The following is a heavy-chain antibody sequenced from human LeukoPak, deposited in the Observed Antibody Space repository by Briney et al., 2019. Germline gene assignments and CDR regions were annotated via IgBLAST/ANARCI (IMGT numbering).Heavy chain of an antibody. V-gene: IGHV4-39*07. CDR1: GGSISSSSYY. Sequence: TSETLSLTCTVSGGSISSSSYYWGWIRQPPVKGLEWIGSIYYSGSTYYNPSLKSRLTISLDTSKNQFSLKLNSMTAADTAVYYCARGGYNYGYIYWGQGTLVTVSS. D-gene: IGHD5-18*01. CDR3: ARGGYNYGYIY. CDR2: IYYSGST. J-gene: IGHJ4*02.